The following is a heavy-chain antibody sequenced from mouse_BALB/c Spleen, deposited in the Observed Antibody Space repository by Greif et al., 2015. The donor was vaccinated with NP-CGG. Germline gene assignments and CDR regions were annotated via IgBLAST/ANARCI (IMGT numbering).Heavy chain of an antibody. CDR2: ISSGGSYT. D-gene: IGHD1-1*01. CDR3: ASDYYGSSYVDY. V-gene: IGHV5-9-1*01. Sequence: EVMLVESGGGLVKPGGSLKLSCAASGFTFSSYAMSWVRQTPEKRLEWVATISSGGSYTYYPDSVKGRFTISRDNAKNTLYLQMSSLRSEDTATYYCASDYYGSSYVDYWGQGTTLTVSS. CDR1: GFTFSSYA. J-gene: IGHJ2*01.